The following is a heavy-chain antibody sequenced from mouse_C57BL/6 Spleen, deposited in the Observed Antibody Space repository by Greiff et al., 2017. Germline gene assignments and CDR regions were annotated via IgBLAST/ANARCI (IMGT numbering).Heavy chain of an antibody. D-gene: IGHD2-4*01. CDR2: ISSGGSYT. CDR1: GFTFSSYG. CDR3: ARHDCDDGYYYAMDY. Sequence: EVNVVESGGDLVKPGGSLKLSCAASGFTFSSYGMSWVRQTPDKRLEWVATISSGGSYTYYPDSVKGRFTISRDNAKNTLYLQMSSLKSEDTAMYYCARHDCDDGYYYAMDYWGQGTSVTVSS. J-gene: IGHJ4*01. V-gene: IGHV5-6*01.